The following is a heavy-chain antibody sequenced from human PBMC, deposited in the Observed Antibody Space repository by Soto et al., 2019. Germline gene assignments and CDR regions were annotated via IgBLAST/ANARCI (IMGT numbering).Heavy chain of an antibody. Sequence: VQLVESGGVAVQPGGSLRLSCAASGFIFDDYTMHWVRQAPGKGLEWVSLISWHGDSTYYADSVKGRFTISRDNSKNSLYLHMNSQRTADSALYYCAKPLRYCSGGECDGWGGMDVWGQGTTVTVSS. J-gene: IGHJ6*02. V-gene: IGHV3-43*01. CDR2: ISWHGDST. D-gene: IGHD2-15*01. CDR3: AKPLRYCSGGECDGWGGMDV. CDR1: GFIFDDYT.